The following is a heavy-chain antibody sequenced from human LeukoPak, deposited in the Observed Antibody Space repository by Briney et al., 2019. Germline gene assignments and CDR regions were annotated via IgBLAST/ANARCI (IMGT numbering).Heavy chain of an antibody. CDR2: IYSDNT. Sequence: GGSLRLSCTVSGFTVSSNSMSWVRQAPGKGLEWVSFIYSDNTHYSDSVKGRFTISRDNSKNTLYLQMNSLRSEDTAVYYCARSGYLAEYFQHWGQGTLVTVSS. D-gene: IGHD3-22*01. V-gene: IGHV3-53*05. CDR1: GFTVSSNS. CDR3: ARSGYLAEYFQH. J-gene: IGHJ1*01.